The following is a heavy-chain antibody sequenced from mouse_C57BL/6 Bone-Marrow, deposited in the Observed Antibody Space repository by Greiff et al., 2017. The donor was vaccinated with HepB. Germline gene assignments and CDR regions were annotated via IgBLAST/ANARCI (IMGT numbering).Heavy chain of an antibody. CDR1: GFTFSDYG. CDR2: ISSGSSTI. CDR3: ARQYYYVGAY. Sequence: EVKLQESGGGLVKPGGSLKLSCAASGFTFSDYGMHWVRQAPEKGLEWVAYISSGSSTIYYADTVKGRFTISRDNAKNTLFLQMTSLRSEDTAMYYCARQYYYVGAYWGQGTLVTVSA. V-gene: IGHV5-17*01. D-gene: IGHD1-1*01. J-gene: IGHJ3*01.